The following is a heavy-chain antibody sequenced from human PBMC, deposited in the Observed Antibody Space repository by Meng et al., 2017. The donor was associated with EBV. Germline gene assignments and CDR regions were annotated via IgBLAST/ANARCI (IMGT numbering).Heavy chain of an antibody. V-gene: IGHV3-30*18. J-gene: IGHJ4*02. CDR2: ISYDGSNK. CDR1: GCTFSSYG. D-gene: IGHD6-19*01. CDR3: AKGWRYGVADNYFDY. Sequence: QVPLGECGGGVVQAGTSLRLSFASSGCTFSSYGMHWVRQAPGKGLEWVAVISYDGSNKYYADSVKGRFTISRDNSKNTLYLQMNSLRAEDAAVYYCAKGWRYGVADNYFDYWGQGTLVTVSS.